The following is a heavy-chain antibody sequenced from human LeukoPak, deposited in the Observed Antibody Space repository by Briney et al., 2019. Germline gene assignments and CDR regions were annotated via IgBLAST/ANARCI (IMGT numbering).Heavy chain of an antibody. V-gene: IGHV4-39*01. CDR1: GGSISSSSYY. J-gene: IGHJ4*02. CDR2: IYYSGST. CDR3: ARAGRGYDILTGYYPALVDY. D-gene: IGHD3-9*01. Sequence: SQTLSLTCTVSGGSISSSSYYWGWIRQPPGKGLEWIGSIYYSGSTYYNPSLKSRVTISVDTSKNQFSLQLSSVTAADTAVYYRARAGRGYDILTGYYPALVDYRGQGTLVTVSS.